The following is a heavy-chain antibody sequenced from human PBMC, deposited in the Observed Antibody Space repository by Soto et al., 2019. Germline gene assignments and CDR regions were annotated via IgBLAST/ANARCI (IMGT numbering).Heavy chain of an antibody. CDR2: ISAYNGNT. CDR3: ARDRGIAVAGDYDY. D-gene: IGHD6-19*01. Sequence: ASVKVSCKASGYTFTSYGISWVRQAPGQGLEWMGWISAYNGNTNYAQKLQGRVTMTTDTSTSTAYMELRSLRSDDTAVYYCARDRGIAVAGDYDYWGQGTLVTVSS. CDR1: GYTFTSYG. J-gene: IGHJ4*02. V-gene: IGHV1-18*04.